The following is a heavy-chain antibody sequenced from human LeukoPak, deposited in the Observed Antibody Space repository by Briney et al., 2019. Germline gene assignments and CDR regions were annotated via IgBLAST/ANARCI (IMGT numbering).Heavy chain of an antibody. V-gene: IGHV3-48*02. Sequence: GGSLRLSCVASGFTFSSYGMNWVRQAPGKGLEWISYISSRSSTIYYADSVKGRFTIPRDNAKNSLYLQMNSLRDEDTAVYYCARGCSGGSCFGDFDYWGQGTLGTVSS. J-gene: IGHJ4*02. CDR3: ARGCSGGSCFGDFDY. D-gene: IGHD2-15*01. CDR1: GFTFSSYG. CDR2: ISSRSSTI.